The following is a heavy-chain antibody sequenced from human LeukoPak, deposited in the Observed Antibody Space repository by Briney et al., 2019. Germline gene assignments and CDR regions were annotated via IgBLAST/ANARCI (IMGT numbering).Heavy chain of an antibody. J-gene: IGHJ4*02. Sequence: TGGPLKLSWAPSEFTFSRHGMPWVRKPPGKGLEWVAIISNDGSRKYYAHSVEGRFTISRDNSKNTLYLQMDSLGAEDTAVYYCARDRAWNYFDYWGQGTLVTVSS. CDR3: ARDRAWNYFDY. CDR2: ISNDGSRK. D-gene: IGHD3-3*01. CDR1: EFTFSRHG. V-gene: IGHV3-30*03.